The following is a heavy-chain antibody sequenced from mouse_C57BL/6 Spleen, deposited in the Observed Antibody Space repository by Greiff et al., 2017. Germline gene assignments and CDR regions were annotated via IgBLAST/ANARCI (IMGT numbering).Heavy chain of an antibody. D-gene: IGHD2-2*01. J-gene: IGHJ4*01. CDR3: ARRATMATTGHYYAMDY. CDR2: IHPNSGST. Sequence: QVQLQQPGAELVKPGASVKLSCKASGYTFTSYWMHWVKQRPGQGLEWIGMIHPNSGSTNYNEKFKSKATLTVVKSSSTAYMQLSSLTSEDSAVYYCARRATMATTGHYYAMDYWGQGTSVTVSS. CDR1: GYTFTSYW. V-gene: IGHV1-64*01.